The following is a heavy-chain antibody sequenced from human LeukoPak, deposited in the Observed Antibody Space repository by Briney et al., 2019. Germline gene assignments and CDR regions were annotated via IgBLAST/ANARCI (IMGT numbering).Heavy chain of an antibody. J-gene: IGHJ4*02. CDR2: VRVNGGST. CDR1: GFTFSSYA. V-gene: IGHV3-64D*09. D-gene: IGHD2-2*01. Sequence: GASLRLSCSASGFTFSSYAMHWVRQAPGKGLEYVSAVRVNGGSTYYADSVKGRFAISRDNSKNTLYLQISSLRAEDTAVYYCVKERYCSSTSCPPCFDYWGQGTLVNVPP. CDR3: VKERYCSSTSCPPCFDY.